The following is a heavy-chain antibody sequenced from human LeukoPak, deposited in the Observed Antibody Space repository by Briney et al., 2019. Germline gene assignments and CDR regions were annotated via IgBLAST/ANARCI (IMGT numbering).Heavy chain of an antibody. J-gene: IGHJ4*02. CDR1: GFTFINYY. D-gene: IGHD4/OR15-4a*01. CDR3: ARDLDYGEKSQDY. Sequence: ASVKVSFKGSGFTFINYYKHWVRQAPGQGLEWLGIINLSGGSTHYPQKFQDRVTMTRDTSTSTVYMELSSLRSEDTAVYYCARDLDYGEKSQDYWGQGTLVTVSS. CDR2: INLSGGST. V-gene: IGHV1-46*01.